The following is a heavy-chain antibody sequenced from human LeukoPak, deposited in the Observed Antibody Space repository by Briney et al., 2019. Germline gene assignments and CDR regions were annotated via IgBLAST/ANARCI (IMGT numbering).Heavy chain of an antibody. D-gene: IGHD3-22*01. Sequence: GGSLRLSCAASGFTFSTYWMHWVRQAPGKGLVWVSRIKSDGSTNYADSVKGRYTISRDNAKNTVSLQMNSLRPEDTGVYYCARAPSEIGGYYPEYFRHWGQGTLVTVSS. V-gene: IGHV3-74*01. CDR1: GFTFSTYW. J-gene: IGHJ1*01. CDR2: IKSDGST. CDR3: ARAPSEIGGYYPEYFRH.